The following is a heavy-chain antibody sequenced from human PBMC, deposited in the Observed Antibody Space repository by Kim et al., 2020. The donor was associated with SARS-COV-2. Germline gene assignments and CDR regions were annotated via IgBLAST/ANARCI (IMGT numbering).Heavy chain of an antibody. D-gene: IGHD3-22*01. CDR2: MNPNSCNT. J-gene: IGHJ6*02. CDR3: ARGLLRTMIVVVITTYYYYGMDV. V-gene: IGHV1-8*02. Sequence: ASVKVSCKASGYTFTTYDINWVRQATGQGLEWMGWMNPNSCNTGYAQKFQGRVTMTRNTSISTAYMELSSLRSEDTAVYYCARGLLRTMIVVVITTYYYYGMDVWGQGTTVTV. CDR1: GYTFTTYD.